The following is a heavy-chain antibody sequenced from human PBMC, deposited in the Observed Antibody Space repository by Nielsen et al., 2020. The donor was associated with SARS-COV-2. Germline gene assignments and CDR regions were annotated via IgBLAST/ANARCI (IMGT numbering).Heavy chain of an antibody. CDR2: IYRAGST. J-gene: IGHJ5*02. V-gene: IGHV3-53*01. CDR1: GFSVRSNF. Sequence: GGSLRLSCAASGFSVRSNFMTWVRQAPGKGLEWVSVIYRAGSTYYADSVKGRFTISTDSSQKTLYLQMNSLRVEDTAVYYCASVRFNNAPSWGQGTLVTVSS. CDR3: ASVRFNNAPS. D-gene: IGHD1/OR15-1a*01.